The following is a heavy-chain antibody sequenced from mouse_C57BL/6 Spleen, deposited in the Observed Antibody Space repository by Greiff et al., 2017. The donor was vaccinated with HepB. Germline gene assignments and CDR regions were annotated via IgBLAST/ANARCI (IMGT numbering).Heavy chain of an antibody. CDR2: ISSGGSYT. D-gene: IGHD1-1*01. Sequence: EVKLVESGGDLVKPGGSLKLSCAASGFTFSSYGMSWVRQTPDKRLEWVATISSGGSYTYYPDSVKGRFTISRDNAKNTLYLQMSSLKSEDTAMYYCARREYYGSRGGWFAYWGQGTLVTVSA. V-gene: IGHV5-6*02. CDR1: GFTFSSYG. CDR3: ARREYYGSRGGWFAY. J-gene: IGHJ3*01.